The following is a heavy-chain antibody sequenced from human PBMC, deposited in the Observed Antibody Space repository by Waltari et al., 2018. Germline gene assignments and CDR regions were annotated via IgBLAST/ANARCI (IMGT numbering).Heavy chain of an antibody. D-gene: IGHD2-15*01. CDR3: ARGRRGGRDIVVVVAASRWFDP. CDR2: INHSGST. Sequence: QVQLQQWGAGLLKPSETLSLTCAVYGGSFSGYYWRWIRQPPGKGLEWIGEINHSGSTNYNPSLKSRVTISVDTSKNQFSLKLSSVTAADTAVYYCARGRRGGRDIVVVVAASRWFDPWGQGTLVTVSS. J-gene: IGHJ5*02. V-gene: IGHV4-34*01. CDR1: GGSFSGYY.